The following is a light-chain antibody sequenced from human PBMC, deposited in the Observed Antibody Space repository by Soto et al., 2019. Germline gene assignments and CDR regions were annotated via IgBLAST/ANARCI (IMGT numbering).Light chain of an antibody. J-gene: IGKJ1*01. Sequence: DIQMTQSPSTLSAFVGDRVTITCRASQSISVWLAWYQQKPGQAPKLLMYKASSLESGVPSRFSGSGSGTECTLTISSMRSDDFATYYGQQYDSYPWTFGQGTKVEIK. V-gene: IGKV1-5*03. CDR2: KAS. CDR1: QSISVW. CDR3: QQYDSYPWT.